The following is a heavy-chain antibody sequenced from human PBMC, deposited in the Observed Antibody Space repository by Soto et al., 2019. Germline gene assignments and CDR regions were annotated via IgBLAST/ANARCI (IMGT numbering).Heavy chain of an antibody. J-gene: IGHJ4*02. Sequence: QVQLVQSGAEVKKPGASVKVSCKASGYTFTSYGVSWVRQAPGQGLEWMGWISAYNGNTKYAQKLQGRVTMTTDTSTNTAYMDLRSLRSDNTAVYYCARDSPPVDYWGQGTLVTVSS. CDR1: GYTFTSYG. CDR3: ARDSPPVDY. V-gene: IGHV1-18*01. CDR2: ISAYNGNT.